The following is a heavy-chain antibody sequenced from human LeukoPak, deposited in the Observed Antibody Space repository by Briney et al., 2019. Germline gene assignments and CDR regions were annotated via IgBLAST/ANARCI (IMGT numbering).Heavy chain of an antibody. V-gene: IGHV1-8*03. CDR3: ARAFPWNIVVVPAAMSGENWFDP. J-gene: IGHJ5*02. CDR1: GYTFTSYD. D-gene: IGHD2-2*01. CDR2: MNPNSGNT. Sequence: ASVKVSCKASGYTFTSYDINWVRQATGQGLEWMGWMNPNSGNTGYAQKFQGRVTITRNTSIRTAYMELSSLRSEDTAGYYCARAFPWNIVVVPAAMSGENWFDPWGQGTLVTVSS.